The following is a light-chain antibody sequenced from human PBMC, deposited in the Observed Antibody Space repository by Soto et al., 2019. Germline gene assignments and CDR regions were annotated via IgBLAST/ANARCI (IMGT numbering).Light chain of an antibody. CDR3: QQCVSWPQFT. J-gene: IGKJ3*01. Sequence: EIVLTQSPATLSLSPGERASLSCRASQSVGSYLAWYQHKPGQAPRLLIYDVSNRATGIPARFSGSGSGTDFTLTISSLEPEDFAFYYCQQCVSWPQFTFGPGTRLDI. CDR1: QSVGSY. V-gene: IGKV3-11*01. CDR2: DVS.